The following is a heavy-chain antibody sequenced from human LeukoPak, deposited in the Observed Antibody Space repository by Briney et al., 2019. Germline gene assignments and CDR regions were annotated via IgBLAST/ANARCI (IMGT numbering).Heavy chain of an antibody. J-gene: IGHJ4*02. D-gene: IGHD3-22*01. CDR2: IYTSGST. CDR1: GGSISSYY. CDR3: ARETYYYDSSGHYRAIDY. Sequence: SETLSLTCTVSGGSISSYYWSWIRQPAGKGLEWIGRIYTSGSTNYNPSLKSRVTMSVDTSKNQFSLKLSSVTAADTAVYYCARETYYYDSSGHYRAIDYWGQGTLVTVSS. V-gene: IGHV4-4*07.